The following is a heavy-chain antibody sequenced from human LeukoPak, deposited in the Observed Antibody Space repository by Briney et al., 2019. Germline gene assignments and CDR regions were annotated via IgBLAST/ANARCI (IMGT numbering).Heavy chain of an antibody. V-gene: IGHV3-64D*09. Sequence: GGSLRLSCSASGFTFSSYAMHWVRQAPGKGLEYVSAISSNGGSTYYADSVKGRFTISRDNSKNTLYLQTSSLRAEDTAVYYCVTPRIAVAGTVADDYWGQGTLVTVSS. J-gene: IGHJ4*02. CDR3: VTPRIAVAGTVADDY. CDR2: ISSNGGST. D-gene: IGHD6-19*01. CDR1: GFTFSSYA.